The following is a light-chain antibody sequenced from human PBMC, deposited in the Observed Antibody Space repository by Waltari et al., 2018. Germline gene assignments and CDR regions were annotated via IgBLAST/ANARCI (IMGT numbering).Light chain of an antibody. CDR1: SSDVGSYKY. Sequence: QSALTQPASVSGSPGQSITISCPGPSSDVGSYKYVSWEQQHPGKTPKPMIYEVRNRPSGVSNRFSGSKSGNTASLTISGLQAEDEADYYCSSYADNYFYVFGTGTKVTVL. V-gene: IGLV2-14*01. J-gene: IGLJ1*01. CDR2: EVR. CDR3: SSYADNYFYV.